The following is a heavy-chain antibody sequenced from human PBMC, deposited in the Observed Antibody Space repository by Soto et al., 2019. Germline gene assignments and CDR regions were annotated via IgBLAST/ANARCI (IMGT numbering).Heavy chain of an antibody. CDR2: IYYSGST. CDR3: ARLETTVKNWFDP. D-gene: IGHD4-17*01. Sequence: LSLTCTVSGGSISSSSYYWGWIRQPPGKGLEWIGSIYYSGSTYYNPSLKSRVTISVDTSKNQFSLKLSSVTAADTAVYYCARLETTVKNWFDPWGQGTLVTVSS. J-gene: IGHJ5*02. CDR1: GGSISSSSYY. V-gene: IGHV4-39*01.